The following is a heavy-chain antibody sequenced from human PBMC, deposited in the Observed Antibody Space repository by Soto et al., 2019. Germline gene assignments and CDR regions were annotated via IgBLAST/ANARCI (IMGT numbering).Heavy chain of an antibody. D-gene: IGHD4-17*01. J-gene: IGHJ4*02. CDR3: AKRSIYGGPDY. Sequence: EVQLLESGGGLVQPGGSLRLSCAASGFTFSKSAMSWVRQAPGKGLEWVLAISGSGGNTYYADSVKGRFTISRDNSKNTLYLQMNSLRAEDTAVYYCAKRSIYGGPDYWGQGTLVTVSS. V-gene: IGHV3-23*01. CDR1: GFTFSKSA. CDR2: ISGSGGNT.